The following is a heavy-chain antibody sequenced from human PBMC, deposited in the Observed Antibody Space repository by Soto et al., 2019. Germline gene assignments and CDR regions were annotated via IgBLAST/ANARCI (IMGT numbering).Heavy chain of an antibody. CDR1: GYTFTSYD. V-gene: IGHV1-8*01. J-gene: IGHJ4*02. Sequence: QVQLVQSGAEVKKPGASVKVSCKASGYTFTSYDIHWVRQATGQGLEWMGWMNPSSGNTDYAQEFQGRVSMTRNTSTNTAYMEVSSLRSEDTAVYYCAPGGMGGYVFWGQGTLVTVSS. D-gene: IGHD5-12*01. CDR2: MNPSSGNT. CDR3: APGGMGGYVF.